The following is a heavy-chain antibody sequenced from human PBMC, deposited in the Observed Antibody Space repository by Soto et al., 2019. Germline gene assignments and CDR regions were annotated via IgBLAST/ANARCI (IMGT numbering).Heavy chain of an antibody. V-gene: IGHV4-39*01. CDR1: GDSISSRSYF. J-gene: IGHJ3*02. D-gene: IGHD2-21*01. CDR3: VRRNSEFKGNAFDI. Sequence: PSETLSLTCTVSGDSISSRSYFWAWIRQPPGKGLEWIGSIYYSGNTYYNPSLRSRVTISADMSKNQFSLNLTSVTAADTAVYYCVRRNSEFKGNAFDIWGLGTMVTVSS. CDR2: IYYSGNT.